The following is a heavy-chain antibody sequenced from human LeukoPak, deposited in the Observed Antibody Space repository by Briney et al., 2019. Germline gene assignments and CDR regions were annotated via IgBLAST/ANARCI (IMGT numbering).Heavy chain of an antibody. CDR1: GGSISSSNW. CDR3: AGQLVSPDAFDI. CDR2: IYHSGST. D-gene: IGHD3-9*01. J-gene: IGHJ3*02. Sequence: SETLSLTCAVSGGSISSSNWWSWVRQPPGKGLEWIGEIYHSGSTNYNPSLKSRVTISVDTSKNQFSLKLSSVTAADTAVYYCAGQLVSPDAFDIWGQGTMVTVSS. V-gene: IGHV4-4*02.